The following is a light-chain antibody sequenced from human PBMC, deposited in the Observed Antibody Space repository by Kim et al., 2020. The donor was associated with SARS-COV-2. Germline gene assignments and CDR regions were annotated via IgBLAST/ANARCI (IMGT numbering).Light chain of an antibody. CDR2: QAT. V-gene: IGLV3-1*01. Sequence: SYELTQPPSVSVSPGQTASITCSGDKLGDKYVFWYQQKPGQSPVLVIYQATKRPSGIPERFSGSNSGNTATLTISGTQAMDEGDYYCQAWDSSPAYVFGTGTKVTVL. CDR1: KLGDKY. CDR3: QAWDSSPAYV. J-gene: IGLJ1*01.